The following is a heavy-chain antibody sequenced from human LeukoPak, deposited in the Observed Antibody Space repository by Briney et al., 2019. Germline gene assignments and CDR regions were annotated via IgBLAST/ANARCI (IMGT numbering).Heavy chain of an antibody. D-gene: IGHD3-22*01. Sequence: ASVKVSCKASGYTFTSYDINWVRQATGQGLEWMGWMNPNGGNTGYAQKFQGRVTMTRNTSISTAYMELSSLRSEDTAVYYCAAYYYESSGYYLKFYYYYYGMDVWGQGTTVTVSS. CDR3: AAYYYESSGYYLKFYYYYYGMDV. J-gene: IGHJ6*02. CDR2: MNPNGGNT. CDR1: GYTFTSYD. V-gene: IGHV1-8*01.